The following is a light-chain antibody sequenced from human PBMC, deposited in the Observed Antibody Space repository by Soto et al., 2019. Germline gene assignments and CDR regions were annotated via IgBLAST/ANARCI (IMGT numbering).Light chain of an antibody. CDR1: NIASKS. CDR2: DDS. Sequence: SYELTQPPSVSVAPGQTARVTCGGNNIASKSVHWYQQKPGQAPVLVVHDDSDRPSGIPERFSGSNSGNTATLTISRVEAGDEADYYCQVWDSSTDHYVFRIGTKVTVL. CDR3: QVWDSSTDHYV. J-gene: IGLJ1*01. V-gene: IGLV3-21*02.